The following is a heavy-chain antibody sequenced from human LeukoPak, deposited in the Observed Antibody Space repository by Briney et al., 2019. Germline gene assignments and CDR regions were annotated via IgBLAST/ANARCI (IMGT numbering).Heavy chain of an antibody. J-gene: IGHJ6*02. CDR1: GGSISSSSYY. D-gene: IGHD3-22*01. V-gene: IGHV4-39*01. CDR3: ASSYDSSVSYGMDV. Sequence: SETLSLTCTVSGGSISSSSYYWGWIRQPPGKGLEWIGSIYYSGSTYYNPSLKSRVTISVDTSKNQFSLKLSSVTAADTAVYYCASSYDSSVSYGMDVWAKGPRSPSP. CDR2: IYYSGST.